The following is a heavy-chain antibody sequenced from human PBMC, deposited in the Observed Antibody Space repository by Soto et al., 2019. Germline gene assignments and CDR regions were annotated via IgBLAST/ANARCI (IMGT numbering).Heavy chain of an antibody. CDR2: IKYNGDS. Sequence: QVQFQESGPGLVKPSETLSLTCTVSGGSISNYYCSWFRQPPGKGLEWIGYIKYNGDSAYNFSHKRRVTMSMDTSKTQFSPMLESVTATDTAVYYCARHGFGSLHGLVDVWGQGTTVIVSS. CDR1: GGSISNYY. CDR3: ARHGFGSLHGLVDV. V-gene: IGHV4-59*08. D-gene: IGHD3-10*01. J-gene: IGHJ6*02.